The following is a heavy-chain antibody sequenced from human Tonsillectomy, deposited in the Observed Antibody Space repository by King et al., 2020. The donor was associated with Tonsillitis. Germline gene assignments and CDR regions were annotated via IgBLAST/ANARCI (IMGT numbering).Heavy chain of an antibody. V-gene: IGHV3-49*03. CDR2: IRSRAYGGTT. J-gene: IGHJ4*02. D-gene: IGHD1-26*01. CDR3: TRGGMGGDYFDY. CDR1: GFTFGDYA. Sequence: VQLVESGGGLVQPGRSLRLSCTASGFTFGDYAMNWFRQAPGKGLEWVGFIRSRAYGGTTDYAASVRGRFTISRDDSISIAYLQMNSLKTEDTAVYYCTRGGMGGDYFDYWGQGTLVTVSS.